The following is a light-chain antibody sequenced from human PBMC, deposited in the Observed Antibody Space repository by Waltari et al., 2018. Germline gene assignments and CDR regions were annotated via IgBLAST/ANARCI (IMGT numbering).Light chain of an antibody. CDR2: ETS. J-gene: IGKJ5*01. CDR3: QQAHTFPRT. CDR1: QDIRNS. V-gene: IGKV1-12*01. Sequence: DIQMTQFPSSVSASVGDRVAITCRASQDIRNSLAWYQQRPGNAPKLFISETSYWQYGVPSRFSGIGSGTDFTLTITSLQPEDSGTYFCQQAHTFPRTFGQGTRLEI.